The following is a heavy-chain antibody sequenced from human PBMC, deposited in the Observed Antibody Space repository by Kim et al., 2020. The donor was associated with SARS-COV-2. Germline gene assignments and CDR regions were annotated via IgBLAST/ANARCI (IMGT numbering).Heavy chain of an antibody. Sequence: GGSLRLTCAASGFTFSSYAMSWVRQAPGKGLEWVSAISGSGGSTYYADSVKGRFTISRDNSKNTLYLQMYSLRAEDTAVYYCAKGVATLDSGGSCYDYWGQGTLVTVSS. CDR2: ISGSGGST. CDR3: AKGVATLDSGGSCYDY. D-gene: IGHD2-15*01. V-gene: IGHV3-23*01. CDR1: GFTFSSYA. J-gene: IGHJ4*02.